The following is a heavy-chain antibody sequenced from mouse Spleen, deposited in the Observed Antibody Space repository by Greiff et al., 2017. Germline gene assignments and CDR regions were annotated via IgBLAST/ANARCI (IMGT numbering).Heavy chain of an antibody. Sequence: VKLQQPEAELVRPGPSVKLSCKASGYTFTNYWINWVKQRPGQGLEWIGYINPSSGYTKYNQKFKDKATLTADKSSSTAYMQLSSLTYEDSAVYYCARGKLGRAFDYWGQGTTLTVSS. CDR2: INPSSGYT. CDR3: ARGKLGRAFDY. V-gene: IGHV1-7*01. CDR1: GYTFTNYW. D-gene: IGHD4-1*01. J-gene: IGHJ2*01.